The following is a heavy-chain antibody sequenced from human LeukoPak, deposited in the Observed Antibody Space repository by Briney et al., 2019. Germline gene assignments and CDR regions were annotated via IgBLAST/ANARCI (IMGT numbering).Heavy chain of an antibody. J-gene: IGHJ4*02. CDR1: GFTFDDCG. CDR3: ARGSGGSYYDY. D-gene: IGHD2-15*01. CDR2: INWNGGST. V-gene: IGHV3-20*04. Sequence: PGGSLRLSCAASGFTFDDCGMSWVRHAPGKGLEWVSGINWNGGSTGYADSVKGRFTISRDNAKNSLYLQMNSLRAEDTALYYCARGSGGSYYDYWGQGTLVTVSS.